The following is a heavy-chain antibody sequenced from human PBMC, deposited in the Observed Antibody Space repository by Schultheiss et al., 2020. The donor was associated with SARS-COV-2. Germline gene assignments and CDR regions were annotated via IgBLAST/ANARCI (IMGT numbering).Heavy chain of an antibody. CDR3: ARENHLESVWFDP. Sequence: GGSLRLSCAASGFTVSSNYMSWVRQAPGKGLEWVSVIYSGGSTYYADSVKGRFTISRDNSKNTLYLQMNSLRAEDTAVYYCARENHLESVWFDPWGQGTLVTVSS. CDR2: IYSGGST. J-gene: IGHJ5*02. CDR1: GFTVSSNY. D-gene: IGHD1-1*01. V-gene: IGHV3-53*01.